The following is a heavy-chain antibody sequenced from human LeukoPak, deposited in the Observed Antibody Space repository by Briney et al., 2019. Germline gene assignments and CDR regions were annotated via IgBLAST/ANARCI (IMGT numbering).Heavy chain of an antibody. CDR1: GRSISGHY. CDR3: ARGGASSRYFGY. Sequence: PSETLSLTCTVSGRSISGHYWSWIRQPPGKGLEWIGYVSYSGNTNYHPSFNGRVTISLDTSKSQFSLRLNSVTAADTAVYFCARGGASSRYFGYWGQGTLVTVSS. D-gene: IGHD1-26*01. CDR2: VSYSGNT. V-gene: IGHV4-59*11. J-gene: IGHJ4*02.